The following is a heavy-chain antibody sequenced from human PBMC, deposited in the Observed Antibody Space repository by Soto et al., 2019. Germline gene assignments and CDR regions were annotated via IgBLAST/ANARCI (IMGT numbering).Heavy chain of an antibody. CDR3: AKDHCSSTSCFSTGMDV. D-gene: IGHD2-2*01. J-gene: IGHJ6*02. CDR2: ISYDGSNK. Sequence: TGGSLRLSCAASGFTFSSYGMHWVRQAPGKGLERVAVISYDGSNKYYADSVKGRSTISRDNSKNTLYLQMNSLRAEDTAVYYCAKDHCSSTSCFSTGMDVWGQGTTVTVSS. V-gene: IGHV3-30*18. CDR1: GFTFSSYG.